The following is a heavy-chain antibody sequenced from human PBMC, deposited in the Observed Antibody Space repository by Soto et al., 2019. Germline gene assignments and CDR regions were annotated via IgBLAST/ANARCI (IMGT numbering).Heavy chain of an antibody. Sequence: QVQLVQSGAEVKKPGSSVKVSCKASGGTFSSYAISWVRQAPGQGLEWMGRIIPIFGTANYAQKFQGRVTITADESTSTAYMELSSLRSEDTAVYYCARSGGPYGDYVATHLLFDSWGQGTLVTVSS. V-gene: IGHV1-69*18. CDR2: IIPIFGTA. CDR3: ARSGGPYGDYVATHLLFDS. CDR1: GGTFSSYA. D-gene: IGHD4-17*01. J-gene: IGHJ4*02.